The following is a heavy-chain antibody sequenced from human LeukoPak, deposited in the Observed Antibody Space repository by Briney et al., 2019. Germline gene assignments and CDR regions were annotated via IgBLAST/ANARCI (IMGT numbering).Heavy chain of an antibody. J-gene: IGHJ4*02. CDR1: GYTFTSYD. CDR3: ATDRIGWELYGY. V-gene: IGHV1-8*01. D-gene: IGHD1-26*01. CDR2: MNPNSGNT. Sequence: GASVKVSCKASGYTFTSYDINWVRQATGQGLEWMGWMNPNSGNTGYAQKFQGRVTMTRNTSISTAYMELSSLRSEDTAVYYCATDRIGWELYGYWGQGTLVTVSS.